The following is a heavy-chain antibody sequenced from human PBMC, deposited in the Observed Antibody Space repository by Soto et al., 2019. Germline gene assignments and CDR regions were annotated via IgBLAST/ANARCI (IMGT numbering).Heavy chain of an antibody. V-gene: IGHV3-30*14. Sequence: GGSLRLSCAASGFTFSSYAMHWVRQAPGKGLEWVAVISYDGSNKYYADSVKGRFTISRDNSKNTLYLQMNSLRAEDTAVYYCARGLGVNDHAFDYWGQGTLVTVSS. CDR2: ISYDGSNK. J-gene: IGHJ4*02. CDR1: GFTFSSYA. CDR3: ARGLGVNDHAFDY. D-gene: IGHD3-10*01.